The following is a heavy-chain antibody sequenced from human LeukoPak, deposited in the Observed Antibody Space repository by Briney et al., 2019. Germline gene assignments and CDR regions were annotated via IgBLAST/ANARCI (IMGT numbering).Heavy chain of an antibody. Sequence: GASVKVSCKASGYTFTGYYMHWVRQAPGQGLEWMGRINPNSGGTNYAQKFQGRVTMTRDTSISTAYMELSRLRSDDTAVYYCARRGEFGEYTFDYWGQGTLVTVSS. V-gene: IGHV1-2*06. D-gene: IGHD3-10*01. CDR2: INPNSGGT. CDR3: ARRGEFGEYTFDY. CDR1: GYTFTGYY. J-gene: IGHJ4*02.